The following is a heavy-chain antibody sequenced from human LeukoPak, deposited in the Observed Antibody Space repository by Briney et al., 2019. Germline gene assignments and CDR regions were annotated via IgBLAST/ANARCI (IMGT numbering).Heavy chain of an antibody. CDR2: ISSGGDTK. J-gene: IGHJ4*02. CDR3: VRSSGWPDS. V-gene: IGHV3-11*04. CDR1: EFVFSDYY. Sequence: GGSLRLSCAASEFVFSDYYMSWVRQAPGKGLEWVSYISSGGDTKYYADSVKGRFTISRDNAKSTLYLQMNSLSAEDTAVYYCVRSSGWPDSWGQGTLVTVSS. D-gene: IGHD6-19*01.